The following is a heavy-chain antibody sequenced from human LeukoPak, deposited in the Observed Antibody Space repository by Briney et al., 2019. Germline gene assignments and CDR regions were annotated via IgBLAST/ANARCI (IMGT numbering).Heavy chain of an antibody. CDR1: GFTFSSYE. V-gene: IGHV3-48*03. CDR3: AREDYDILTGYSPFDY. CDR2: ISSSGSTI. D-gene: IGHD3-9*01. J-gene: IGHJ4*02. Sequence: GGSLRLSCAASGFTFSSYEMHWVRQAPGKGLEWVSFISSSGSTIYYADSVKGRFTISRDNAQNSLYLQMNSLRAEDTAVYYCAREDYDILTGYSPFDYWGQGTLVTVSS.